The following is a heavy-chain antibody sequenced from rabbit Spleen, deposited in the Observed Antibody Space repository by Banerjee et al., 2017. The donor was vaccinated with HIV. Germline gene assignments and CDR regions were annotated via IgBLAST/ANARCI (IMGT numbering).Heavy chain of an antibody. Sequence: QSLEESGGDLVKPGASLTLTCTASGFSFSSIYWICWVRQAPGKGLEWIACIDAGSSGSTYYASWAKGRFTISKTSSTTVTLQMTSLTVADTATYFCARDTGSSFSSYGMDLWGPGTLVTVS. V-gene: IGHV1S40*01. J-gene: IGHJ6*01. CDR3: ARDTGSSFSSYGMDL. D-gene: IGHD8-1*01. CDR1: GFSFSSIYW. CDR2: IDAGSSGST.